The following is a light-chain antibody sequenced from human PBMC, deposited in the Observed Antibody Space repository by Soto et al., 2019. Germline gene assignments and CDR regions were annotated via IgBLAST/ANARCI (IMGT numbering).Light chain of an antibody. V-gene: IGLV2-14*01. Sequence: QSALTQPASVSGSPGQSITISCTGTSSDVGDYNYVSWYQQHPGKAPKLMIYDANNRPPGVSNRFTGSKSGNTASLTISGLQAEDEADYYCSSYTSSSTPRVVFGGGTKVTVL. J-gene: IGLJ2*01. CDR2: DAN. CDR1: SSDVGDYNY. CDR3: SSYTSSSTPRVV.